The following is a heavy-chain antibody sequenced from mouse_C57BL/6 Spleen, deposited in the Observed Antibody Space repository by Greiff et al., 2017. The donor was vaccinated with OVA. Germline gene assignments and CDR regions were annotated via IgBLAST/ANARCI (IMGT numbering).Heavy chain of an antibody. CDR2: IDPSNGNT. V-gene: IGHV14-3*01. J-gene: IGHJ2*01. CDR3: ARWDYFDY. CDR1: GFTIKNTY. Sequence: EVQLQQSVAELVRPGASVKLSCTASGFTIKNTYMHWVKQRPEQGLEWIGRIDPSNGNTNYAPKFKGKATITADTSSNTAYLQLSSLTSEDTAIYYGARWDYFDYWGQGTTLTVSS.